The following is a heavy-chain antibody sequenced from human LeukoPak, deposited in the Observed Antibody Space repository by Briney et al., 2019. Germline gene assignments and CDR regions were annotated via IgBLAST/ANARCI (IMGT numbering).Heavy chain of an antibody. D-gene: IGHD2-15*01. CDR2: IHYSGST. CDR1: GGSISSYY. J-gene: IGHJ4*02. CDR3: AREASICSGGTCYDY. V-gene: IGHV4-59*01. Sequence: SETLSLTCTVSGGSISSYYRSWIRQPPGKGLEWIGYIHYSGSTNYNPSLKSRVIISVDTSKNQFSLKLSSVTAANTAVYCCAREASICSGGTCYDYWGQGTLVTVSS.